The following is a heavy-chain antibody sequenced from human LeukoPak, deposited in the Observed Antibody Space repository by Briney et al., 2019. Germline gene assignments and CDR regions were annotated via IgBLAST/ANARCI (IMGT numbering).Heavy chain of an antibody. CDR2: IYYSGST. D-gene: IGHD6-13*01. CDR3: ATCSSLQLDYGMDV. Sequence: SETLSLTCTVSGGSISSSSYYWGWIRQPPGKGLEWIGSIYYSGSTYYNPSLKSRVTISVDTSKNQFSLKLSSVTAADTAVYYCATCSSLQLDYGMDVWGQGTTVTVSS. V-gene: IGHV4-39*01. CDR1: GGSISSSSYY. J-gene: IGHJ6*02.